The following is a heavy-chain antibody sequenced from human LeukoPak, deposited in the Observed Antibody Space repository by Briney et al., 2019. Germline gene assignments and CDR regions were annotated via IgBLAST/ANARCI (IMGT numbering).Heavy chain of an antibody. D-gene: IGHD6-19*01. J-gene: IGHJ5*02. Sequence: ASVKVSCEASGYTFNTYGINWVRQAPGQGLEWMGWISAYNGNTNYAQNFQGRITLTTDTSTSMAYMELTGLRSDDTAVYYCARDGRQWVPLNWFDPWGQGTLVTVSS. CDR3: ARDGRQWVPLNWFDP. V-gene: IGHV1-18*04. CDR1: GYTFNTYG. CDR2: ISAYNGNT.